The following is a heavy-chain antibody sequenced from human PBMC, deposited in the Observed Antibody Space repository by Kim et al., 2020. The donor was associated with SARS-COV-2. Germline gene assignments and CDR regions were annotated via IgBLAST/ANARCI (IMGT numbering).Heavy chain of an antibody. CDR3: ARWAGNANGGYFLDY. J-gene: IGHJ4*02. D-gene: IGHD3-22*01. Sequence: DSVTGRFIVSRDNGKNVLYLEMDNLRAEDTAVYYCARWAGNANGGYFLDYWGQGTLVTVSS. V-gene: IGHV3-48*01.